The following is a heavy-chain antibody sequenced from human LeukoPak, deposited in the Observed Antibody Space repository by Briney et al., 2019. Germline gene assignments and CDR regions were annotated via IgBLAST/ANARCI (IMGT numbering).Heavy chain of an antibody. V-gene: IGHV3-21*01. CDR2: ISSSRSYI. Sequence: GGSLRLSCAASGFTFSSYSMNWVRQAPGKGLEWVSSISSSRSYIYYADSVKGRFTISRDNAKNSLYLQMNSLRAEDTAVYYCARDLYDSSGYYPAWFDPWGQGTLVTVSS. CDR1: GFTFSSYS. J-gene: IGHJ5*02. D-gene: IGHD3-22*01. CDR3: ARDLYDSSGYYPAWFDP.